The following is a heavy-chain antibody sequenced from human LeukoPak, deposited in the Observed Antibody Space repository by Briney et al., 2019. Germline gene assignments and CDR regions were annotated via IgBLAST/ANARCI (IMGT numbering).Heavy chain of an antibody. CDR3: VTGARKGDDYGGYFDY. Sequence: GGSLRLYCAASGFTFSSYAMHWVRQAPDKGLEGVAVISYDGSNQDYADSVKGRFTISRDNSKNTLYLHMNSLRLEDTSVYYCVTGARKGDDYGGYFDYWGQGTPVTVSS. V-gene: IGHV3-30*04. CDR1: GFTFSSYA. CDR2: ISYDGSNQ. D-gene: IGHD4-23*01. J-gene: IGHJ4*02.